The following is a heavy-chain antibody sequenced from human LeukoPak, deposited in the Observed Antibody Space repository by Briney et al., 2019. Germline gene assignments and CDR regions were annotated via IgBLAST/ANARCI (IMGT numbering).Heavy chain of an antibody. D-gene: IGHD5-12*01. CDR3: ARAYSPLDYFDY. J-gene: IGHJ4*02. V-gene: IGHV4-61*02. CDR1: GGSINSGSHY. Sequence: PSQTLSLTCTVSGGSINSGSHYWSWIRQPAGKGLEWIARIYNSGSANNNPSLKSRVTISVDTSKNQFALKLNSVTAADTAVYYCARAYSPLDYFDYWGQGTLVTVSS. CDR2: IYNSGSA.